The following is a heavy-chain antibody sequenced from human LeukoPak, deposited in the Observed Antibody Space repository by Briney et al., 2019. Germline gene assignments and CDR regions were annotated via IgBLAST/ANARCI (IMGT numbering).Heavy chain of an antibody. Sequence: GGSLRLSCAASGFTFSTYAMHWVRQAPGKGLEWVAVISYDGTNKYYADSVKGRFTISRDNSKNTLYLQMNSLRAEDTAVYYCAKDRPSTIFAPGGQGTLVTVSS. CDR1: GFTFSTYA. CDR2: ISYDGTNK. V-gene: IGHV3-30-3*01. J-gene: IGHJ5*02. D-gene: IGHD5/OR15-5a*01. CDR3: AKDRPSTIFAP.